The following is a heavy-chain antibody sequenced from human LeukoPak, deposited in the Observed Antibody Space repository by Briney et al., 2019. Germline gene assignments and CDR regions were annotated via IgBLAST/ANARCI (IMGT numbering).Heavy chain of an antibody. CDR3: AKDRIVATSPYYFDY. CDR2: ISGSAGST. CDR1: GFTFSIYA. D-gene: IGHD5-12*01. V-gene: IGHV3-23*01. J-gene: IGHJ4*02. Sequence: GGSLRLSCAASGFTFSIYAMSWVRQAPGKGLEWVSSISGSAGSTDYADSVKARFTISRDNSKNTLYLQMNSLRAEDTAVYYCAKDRIVATSPYYFDYWGQGTLVTVSS.